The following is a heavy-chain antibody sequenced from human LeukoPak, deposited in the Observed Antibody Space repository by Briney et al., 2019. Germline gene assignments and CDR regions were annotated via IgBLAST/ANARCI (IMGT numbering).Heavy chain of an antibody. V-gene: IGHV1-69*01. D-gene: IGHD6-13*01. CDR2: IIPIFGTA. J-gene: IGHJ4*02. Sequence: SVKVSCKASGGTFSSYAISWVRQAPGQGLEWMGGIIPIFGTANYAQKFQGRVTITADESTSTAYMELSSLRSEDTAVYYCASSIAAAGTPDYWGQGTLVTVSS. CDR3: ASSIAAAGTPDY. CDR1: GGTFSSYA.